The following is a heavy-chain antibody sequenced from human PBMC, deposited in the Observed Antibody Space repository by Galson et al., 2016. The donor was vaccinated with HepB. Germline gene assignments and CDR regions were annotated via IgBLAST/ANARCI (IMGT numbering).Heavy chain of an antibody. D-gene: IGHD3-16*01. CDR3: AGGDY. V-gene: IGHV1-69*13. CDR2: IIPMFGTP. J-gene: IGHJ4*02. Sequence: SVKVSCKASGDTFSSYAINWVRQAPGQGLEWMGGIIPMFGTPNYAQRFQGRVTITADESTSTAYMELSSLTSEDTAVYYCAGGDYWGQGTLVTVSS. CDR1: GDTFSSYA.